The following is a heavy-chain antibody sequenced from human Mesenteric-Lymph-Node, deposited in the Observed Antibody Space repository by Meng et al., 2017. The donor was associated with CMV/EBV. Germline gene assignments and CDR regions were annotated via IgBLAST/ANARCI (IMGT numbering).Heavy chain of an antibody. CDR2: IKQDGSEK. CDR3: ARVGRRGGYYFDY. D-gene: IGHD5-24*01. V-gene: IGHV3-7*01. Sequence: GGSLRLSCAASGFTFSSYWMSWVRQAPGKGLEWVANIKQDGSEKYYVDSVKGRFTISRDNAKNSLYLQMNSLRAEDTAVYYCARVGRRGGYYFDYWGQGTLVTVSS. CDR1: GFTFSSYW. J-gene: IGHJ4*02.